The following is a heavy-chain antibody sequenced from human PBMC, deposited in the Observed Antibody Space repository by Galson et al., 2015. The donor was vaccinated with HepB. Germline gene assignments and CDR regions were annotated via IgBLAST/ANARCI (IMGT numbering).Heavy chain of an antibody. D-gene: IGHD3-10*01. V-gene: IGHV1-3*01. CDR1: GYTFTTYA. J-gene: IGHJ6*02. Sequence: SVKVSCKASGYTFTTYALHWVRQAPGQRLEWMGWINAGNNNTKYSQKFQGRVTITSETSASTSYMDLSSLRSEDTAVYYCARDAYYHGSGSYYKSYYYVMDVWGQGTTVTVSS. CDR2: INAGNNNT. CDR3: ARDAYYHGSGSYYKSYYYVMDV.